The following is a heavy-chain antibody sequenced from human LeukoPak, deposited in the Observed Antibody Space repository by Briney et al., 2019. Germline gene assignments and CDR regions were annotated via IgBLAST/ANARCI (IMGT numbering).Heavy chain of an antibody. J-gene: IGHJ4*02. CDR1: GFTFSSYA. CDR3: ARDGGDYGDFYFDY. D-gene: IGHD4-17*01. Sequence: PGGSLRLSCAASGFTFSSYATHWVRQAPGKGLEWVAVISYDGSNKYYADSVKGRFTISGDNSKNTLYLQMNSLRAEDTAVYYCARDGGDYGDFYFDYWGQGTLVTVSS. V-gene: IGHV3-30-3*01. CDR2: ISYDGSNK.